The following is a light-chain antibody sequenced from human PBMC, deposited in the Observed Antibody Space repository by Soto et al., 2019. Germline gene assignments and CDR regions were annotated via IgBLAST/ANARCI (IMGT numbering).Light chain of an antibody. CDR2: DAS. CDR1: LSVSGSY. CDR3: RQYGGSSST. J-gene: IGKJ5*01. Sequence: EIVWTQSPATLSLSPGQRATLSCGASLSVSGSYLAWYQQRPGLAPRLLIYDASSRATGSPTRFSGSASGTDFTLTISRREPEDFVVYYCRQYGGSSSTFGQGTRLEIK. V-gene: IGKV3D-20*01.